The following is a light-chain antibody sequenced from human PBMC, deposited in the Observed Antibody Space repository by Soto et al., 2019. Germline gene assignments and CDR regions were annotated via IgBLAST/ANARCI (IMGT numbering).Light chain of an antibody. CDR3: QQYYSNPQT. V-gene: IGKV4-1*01. J-gene: IGKJ1*01. Sequence: DIVMTQSPDSLAVSLGERATINCKSSQSVLYSSNNKNYLAWYQQKLGQPPKLLIYWASTRESGVPDRFSGSGSGTDFTLTISSLQAEDVAVYYCQQYYSNPQTFGQGTKVDIK. CDR2: WAS. CDR1: QSVLYSSNNKNY.